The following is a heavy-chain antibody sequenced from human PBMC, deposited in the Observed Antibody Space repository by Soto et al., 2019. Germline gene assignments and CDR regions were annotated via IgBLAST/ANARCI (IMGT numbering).Heavy chain of an antibody. V-gene: IGHV3-66*01. J-gene: IGHJ4*02. D-gene: IGHD4-17*01. CDR1: GFPVSRNY. CDR2: IYDGGNT. CDR3: ARDYRGDYSLEN. Sequence: EVQLVKSGGRLVQPGGSLRLSCAFSGFPVSRNYMSWVRQTPGKGLEWVSVIYDGGNTNYADSVKGRFTISRDNSKNTLYLQMNSLRAEDTALYYCARDYRGDYSLENCGQGTLVTVSS.